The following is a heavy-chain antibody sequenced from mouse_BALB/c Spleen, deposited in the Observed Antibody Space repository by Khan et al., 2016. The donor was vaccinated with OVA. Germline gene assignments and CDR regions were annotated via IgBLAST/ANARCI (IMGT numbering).Heavy chain of an antibody. Sequence: EVQLQESGPSLVKPSQTLSLTSSVTGDSITTGYWNWIRKFPGNKLEYMGYIIYTGYTYSNPSLKSRISITRHTSNNQYYLQLNSVTDEDTATYYCARSTYRYAFVYWGQGTLVTVSA. D-gene: IGHD2-14*01. CDR3: ARSTYRYAFVY. CDR2: IIYTGYT. V-gene: IGHV3-8*02. J-gene: IGHJ3*01. CDR1: GDSITTGY.